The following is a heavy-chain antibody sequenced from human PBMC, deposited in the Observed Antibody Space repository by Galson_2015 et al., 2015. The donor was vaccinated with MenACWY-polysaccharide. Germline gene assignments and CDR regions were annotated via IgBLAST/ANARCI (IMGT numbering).Heavy chain of an antibody. CDR3: ARNARPYTSGAIPDY. D-gene: IGHD2-8*01. Sequence: SLRLSCAASGFTFSSYWMHWVRQAPGKGLVWVSRINSDGSSTGYADSVKGRLTISRDNAKNTLYLQMNSLRADDTAVYYCARNARPYTSGAIPDYWGQGTLVTVSS. V-gene: IGHV3-74*01. CDR2: INSDGSST. CDR1: GFTFSSYW. J-gene: IGHJ4*02.